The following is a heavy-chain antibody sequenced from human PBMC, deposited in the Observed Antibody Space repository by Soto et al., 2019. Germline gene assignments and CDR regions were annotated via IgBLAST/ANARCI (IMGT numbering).Heavy chain of an antibody. D-gene: IGHD5-12*01. CDR2: VYYDGHT. J-gene: IGHJ4*02. Sequence: SETLSLTCTVSGGSINNNFWGWIRQPPGKGLEWIGYVYYDGHTDYNPSLESRVTIAVDTSKNQFSLRLTSVTAADTAVYYCARDLFGGYCLDYWGQGALVTLL. V-gene: IGHV4-59*01. CDR1: GGSINNNF. CDR3: ARDLFGGYCLDY.